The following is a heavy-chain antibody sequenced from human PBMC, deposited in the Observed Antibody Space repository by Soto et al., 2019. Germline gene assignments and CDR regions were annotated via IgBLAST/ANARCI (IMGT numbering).Heavy chain of an antibody. Sequence: GASVKVSCKASGYTFTSYDINWVRQATGQGLEWMGWMNPNSGNTGYAQKFQGRVTMTRNTSISTAYMELSSLRSGDTAVYYCARRPRGSRSNYGMDVWGQGTTVTVSS. V-gene: IGHV1-8*01. CDR3: ARRPRGSRSNYGMDV. CDR1: GYTFTSYD. CDR2: MNPNSGNT. J-gene: IGHJ6*02. D-gene: IGHD6-13*01.